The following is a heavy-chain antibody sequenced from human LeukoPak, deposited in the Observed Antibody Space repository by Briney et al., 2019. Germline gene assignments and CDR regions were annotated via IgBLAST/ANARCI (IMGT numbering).Heavy chain of an antibody. D-gene: IGHD3-22*01. CDR1: GFTFSSYV. V-gene: IGHV3-23*01. CDR3: AKEWRPYYYDSSGYAH. CDR2: ISNSGGST. J-gene: IGHJ4*02. Sequence: QPGGSLRLSCAASGFTFSSYVMSWVRQAPGKGLEWVSSISNSGGSTYYADSVKGRFTISRDNSKNTLYLQMNSLRAEDTAVYYCAKEWRPYYYDSSGYAHWGQGTLVTVSS.